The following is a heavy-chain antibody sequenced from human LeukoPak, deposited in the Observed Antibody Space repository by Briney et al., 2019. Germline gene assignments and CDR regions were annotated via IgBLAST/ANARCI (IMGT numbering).Heavy chain of an antibody. CDR1: GFSVSNYE. CDR3: ARETPATGTNFYAMDV. CDR2: IGLVGNT. Sequence: GGSLRLSCAASGFSVSNYEMHWVRQPAGKGLEWVSSIGLVGNTYYSDSVKGRFTISRDNAENSLYLQMNSLRDGDTAVYYCARETPATGTNFYAMDVWGQGTTVTVSS. D-gene: IGHD1-1*01. J-gene: IGHJ6*02. V-gene: IGHV3-13*01.